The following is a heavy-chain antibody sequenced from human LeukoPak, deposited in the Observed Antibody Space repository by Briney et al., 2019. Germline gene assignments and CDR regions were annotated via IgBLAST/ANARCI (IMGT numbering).Heavy chain of an antibody. J-gene: IGHJ4*02. CDR3: ASGHCSSTSCSYYFDY. V-gene: IGHV4-30-4*01. D-gene: IGHD2-2*01. Sequence: PSETLSLTCTVSGGSISSGDYYWSWIRQPPGKGLEWIGYIYYSGSTYCNPSLKSRVTISVDTSKNQFSLKLSSVTAADTAVYYCASGHCSSTSCSYYFDYWGQGTLVTVSS. CDR2: IYYSGST. CDR1: GGSISSGDYY.